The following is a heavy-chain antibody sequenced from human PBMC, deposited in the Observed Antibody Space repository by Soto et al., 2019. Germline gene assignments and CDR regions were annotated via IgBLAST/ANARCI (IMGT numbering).Heavy chain of an antibody. CDR3: ARAPKAAAGRYYYYGMDV. J-gene: IGHJ6*02. V-gene: IGHV1-69*06. CDR2: IIPIFGTA. D-gene: IGHD6-13*01. CDR1: GGTFSSYA. Sequence: QVQLEQSGAEVKKPGSSVKVSCKASGGTFSSYAISWVRQAPGQGLEWMGGIIPIFGTANYAQKFQGRVTITADKSTSTAYMELSSLRSEDTAVYYCARAPKAAAGRYYYYGMDVWGQGSTVTVSS.